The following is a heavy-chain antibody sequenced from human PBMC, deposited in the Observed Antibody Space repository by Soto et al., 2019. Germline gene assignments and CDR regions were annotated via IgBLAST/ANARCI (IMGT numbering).Heavy chain of an antibody. CDR3: AHTIGAGSYVPY. V-gene: IGHV4-4*02. CDR1: GDSIGNNNW. CDR2: IHHSGNT. J-gene: IGHJ4*02. D-gene: IGHD3-10*01. Sequence: QVQLQESGPGLVKPSGTLSLTCAVSGDSIGNNNWWSWVRQPPGKGLEWIGEIHHSGNTNYNPSLKSRVSMSVEKSKNQFSLNLRSVPAADTAVYYCAHTIGAGSYVPYWGQGNLVTVSS.